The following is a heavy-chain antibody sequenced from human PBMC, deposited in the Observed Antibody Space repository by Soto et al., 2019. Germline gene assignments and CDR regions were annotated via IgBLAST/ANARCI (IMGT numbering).Heavy chain of an antibody. Sequence: EVQLVESGGGLVKPGGSLRLSCAASGFTFSSYSMNWVRQAPGKGLEWVSSISSSSSYIYYADSVNGRFTISRDNAKNSLYLQMNSLRAEDTAVYYCARGVFCGGDCRTWDYWGQGTLVTVSS. D-gene: IGHD2-21*02. CDR1: GFTFSSYS. CDR3: ARGVFCGGDCRTWDY. CDR2: ISSSSSYI. V-gene: IGHV3-21*01. J-gene: IGHJ4*02.